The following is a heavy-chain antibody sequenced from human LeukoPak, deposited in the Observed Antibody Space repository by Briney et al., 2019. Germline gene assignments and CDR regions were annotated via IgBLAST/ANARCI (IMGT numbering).Heavy chain of an antibody. D-gene: IGHD2-2*01. CDR2: ISAYSGNT. CDR1: GYTFSSYG. V-gene: IGHV1-18*01. CDR3: ARVLGYCSSTSCAYYYGLDV. Sequence: ASVKVSCKSSGYTFSSYGISWVRQAPGQGLEWMGWISAYSGNTNYAQKLQGRVAMTTDTSTSTAYMELRSLRSDDTAVYYCARVLGYCSSTSCAYYYGLDVWGQGTTVTVSS. J-gene: IGHJ6*02.